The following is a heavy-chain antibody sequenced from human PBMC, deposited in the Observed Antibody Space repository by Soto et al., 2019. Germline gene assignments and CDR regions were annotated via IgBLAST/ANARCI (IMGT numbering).Heavy chain of an antibody. J-gene: IGHJ5*02. V-gene: IGHV1-18*01. CDR1: GYTFTSYG. CDR2: ISAYNGNT. Sequence: QVQLVQSGAEVKKPGASVKVSCKASGYTFTSYGISWVRQAPGQGLEWMGWISAYNGNTNYAQKLQGRVTMNEDTSTRTAYLELRSLTSDDTAVYYCARVSCFLEWPCGWFDPWGQRTLVTVSS. CDR3: ARVSCFLEWPCGWFDP. D-gene: IGHD3-3*01.